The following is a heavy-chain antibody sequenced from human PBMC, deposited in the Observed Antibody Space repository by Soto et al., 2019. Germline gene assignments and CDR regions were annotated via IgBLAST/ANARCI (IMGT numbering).Heavy chain of an antibody. J-gene: IGHJ4*02. CDR2: IYYSGRT. V-gene: IGHV4-61*01. D-gene: IGHD3-3*01. CDR1: GGSVSRGSDY. Sequence: SETLSLTWTVSGGSVSRGSDYWSWLRQPPGKGLEWIGYIYYSGRTNYNPSLKSRVTISVDTSKYQFSLKLSSVTAADTAVYYCARGRNFWSGYYPYWGQGTLVTVSS. CDR3: ARGRNFWSGYYPY.